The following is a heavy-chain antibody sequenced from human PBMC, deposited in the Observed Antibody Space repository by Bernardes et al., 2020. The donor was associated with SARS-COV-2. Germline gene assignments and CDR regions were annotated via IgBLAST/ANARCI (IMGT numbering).Heavy chain of an antibody. D-gene: IGHD3-16*01. CDR2: INYSGST. CDR1: GGSLRGSY. J-gene: IGHJ2*01. Sequence: SETLSLTCAIYGGSLRGSYWNWIRQPPGQGLEWIGEINYSGSTNYNPSLKSRVTISIDTSKNQFSLTLSSVTAADTAVYYCARAVWGIWHYDLWGRGTLVTVSS. CDR3: ARAVWGIWHYDL. V-gene: IGHV4-34*01.